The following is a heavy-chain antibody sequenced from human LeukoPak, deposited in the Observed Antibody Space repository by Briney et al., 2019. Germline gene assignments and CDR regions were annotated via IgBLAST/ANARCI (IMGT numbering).Heavy chain of an antibody. CDR2: IWYDGSNK. J-gene: IGHJ3*02. CDR3: ARWGITVAGTQFI. Sequence: GGSLRLSCAASGFTFSSYGMHWVRQAPGKGLEWVAVIWYDGSNKYYADSVKGRFTISRDNSKNTLYLQMNSLRAEDTAVYYCARWGITVAGTQFIWGQGTMVTVSS. D-gene: IGHD6-19*01. CDR1: GFTFSSYG. V-gene: IGHV3-33*01.